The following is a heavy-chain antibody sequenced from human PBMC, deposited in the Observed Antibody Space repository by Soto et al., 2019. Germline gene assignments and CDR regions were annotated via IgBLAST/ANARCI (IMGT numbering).Heavy chain of an antibody. CDR3: ATYVSAAGREFRHY. CDR1: GFTFDDYA. V-gene: IGHV3-9*01. J-gene: IGHJ4*02. CDR2: ISWNSGSI. D-gene: IGHD6-19*01. Sequence: QLGGSLRLSCAASGFTFDDYAMHWVRQAPGKGLEWVSGISWNSGSIGYADSVKGRFTISRDNAKNSLYLQMNSLRAEDTALYYCATYVSAAGREFRHYWGQGTLVTVSS.